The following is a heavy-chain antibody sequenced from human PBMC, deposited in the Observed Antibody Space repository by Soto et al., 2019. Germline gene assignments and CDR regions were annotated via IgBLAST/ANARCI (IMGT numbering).Heavy chain of an antibody. V-gene: IGHV3-21*01. Sequence: EVQLVESGGGLVKPGGSLRLSCAASGFTFSSYSMNWVRQAPGKGLEWVSSISSSSSYIYYADSVKGRFTISRDNAKNSLYLQMNSLRAEDTAVYYCARAPDYYGSGSPPYYYYYGMDVWGQGTTVTVSS. CDR1: GFTFSSYS. J-gene: IGHJ6*02. D-gene: IGHD3-10*01. CDR2: ISSSSSYI. CDR3: ARAPDYYGSGSPPYYYYYGMDV.